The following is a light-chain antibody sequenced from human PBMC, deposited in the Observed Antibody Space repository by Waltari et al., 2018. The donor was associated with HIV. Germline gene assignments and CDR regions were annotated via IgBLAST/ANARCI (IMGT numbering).Light chain of an antibody. J-gene: IGLJ1*01. V-gene: IGLV2-11*01. CDR1: SRNVGAYNY. CDR3: CSYAGLYKYV. Sequence: QSALTQPRSVSGSPGQSVTISCTGTSRNVGAYNYVSCYQAHPGKPPKVISYHSSHRPSGVPGLFSGSRSGNTASLTISGLRAEDEAEYYCCSYAGLYKYVFGAGTEVTVL. CDR2: HSS.